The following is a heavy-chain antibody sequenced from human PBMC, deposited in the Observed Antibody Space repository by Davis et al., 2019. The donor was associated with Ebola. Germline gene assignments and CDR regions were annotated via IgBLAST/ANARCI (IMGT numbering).Heavy chain of an antibody. CDR2: ISWNSGSI. V-gene: IGHV3-9*01. J-gene: IGHJ6*02. CDR1: GFTFSSYS. D-gene: IGHD6-19*01. CDR3: AKEGWLVRDYYYGMDV. Sequence: SLKISCAASGFTFSSYSMNWVRQAPGKGLEWVSGISWNSGSIGYADSVKGRFTISRDNSKNSLYLQMNSLRAEDTALYYCAKEGWLVRDYYYGMDVWGQGTTVTVSS.